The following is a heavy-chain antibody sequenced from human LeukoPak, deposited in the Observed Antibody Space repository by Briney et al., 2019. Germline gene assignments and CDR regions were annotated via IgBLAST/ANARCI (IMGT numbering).Heavy chain of an antibody. CDR1: GGSISSSSYY. D-gene: IGHD4-17*01. CDR2: IYTSGST. J-gene: IGHJ3*02. V-gene: IGHV4-61*02. CDR3: ARASTVNDAFGI. Sequence: SETLSLTCTVSGGSISSSSYYWSWIRQPAGKGLEWIGRIYTSGSTNYNPSLKSRVTISVDTSKNQFSLKLSSVTAADTAVYYCARASTVNDAFGIWGQGTMVTVSS.